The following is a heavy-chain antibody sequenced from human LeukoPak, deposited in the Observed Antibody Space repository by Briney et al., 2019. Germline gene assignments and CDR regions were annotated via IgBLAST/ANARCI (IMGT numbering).Heavy chain of an antibody. Sequence: PGGSLRLSCAASGFTFDDYGMIWVRQAPGKGVAWVSGINWIGGSTGYADSVKGRFTTSRDNAKNSLYLQMNSLRAEDTALYYCARAKGYYDSSGYSHFDYWGQGTLVTVSS. CDR2: INWIGGST. V-gene: IGHV3-20*04. J-gene: IGHJ4*02. CDR1: GFTFDDYG. D-gene: IGHD3-22*01. CDR3: ARAKGYYDSSGYSHFDY.